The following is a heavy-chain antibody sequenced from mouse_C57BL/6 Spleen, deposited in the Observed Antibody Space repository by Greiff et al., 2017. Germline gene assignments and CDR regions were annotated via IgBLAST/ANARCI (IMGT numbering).Heavy chain of an antibody. J-gene: IGHJ2*01. D-gene: IGHD1-1*01. Sequence: VQLKQSGEGLVKPGGSLKLSCAASGFTFSSYALSWVRPTPEKRLACVAYISSGGDYIYSADTVMGRFTIYRENARNTLDLQMSSLKSEDTAMYYCTRGTVVDYWGQGTTLTVSS. V-gene: IGHV5-9-1*02. CDR3: TRGTVVDY. CDR1: GFTFSSYA. CDR2: ISSGGDYI.